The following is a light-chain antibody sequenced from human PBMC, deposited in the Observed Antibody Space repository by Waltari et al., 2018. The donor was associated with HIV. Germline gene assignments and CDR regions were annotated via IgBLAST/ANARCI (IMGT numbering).Light chain of an antibody. V-gene: IGKV3-15*01. CDR2: SAS. J-gene: IGKJ4*01. CDR1: QSLSTN. Sequence: MTLSRVILSLSPGEIPSLSCRASQSLSTNLAWYQQKPGQAPRLLIYSASTRATGIPARFSGSGSGTEYTLTISSLQSEDFAIYYCQQYNNWPLTFGGGTKVEIK. CDR3: QQYNNWPLT.